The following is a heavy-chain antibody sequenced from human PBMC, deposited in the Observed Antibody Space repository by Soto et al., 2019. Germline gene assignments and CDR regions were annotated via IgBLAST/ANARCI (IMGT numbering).Heavy chain of an antibody. D-gene: IGHD4-17*01. CDR2: IIPIFGTA. CDR1: GGTFSSYA. Sequence: SVKISCKASGGTFSSYAISWVRQAPEQGLEWMGGIIPIFGTANYAQKFQGRVTITADESTSTAYMELSSLRSEDTAVYYCAHLRRESLRLNGFDPWGQGTLVTVSS. CDR3: AHLRRESLRLNGFDP. V-gene: IGHV1-69*01. J-gene: IGHJ5*02.